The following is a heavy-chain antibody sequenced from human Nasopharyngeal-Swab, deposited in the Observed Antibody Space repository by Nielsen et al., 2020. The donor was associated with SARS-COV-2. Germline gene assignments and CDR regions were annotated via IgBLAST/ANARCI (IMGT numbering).Heavy chain of an antibody. J-gene: IGHJ4*02. CDR2: MYPRDSDT. V-gene: IGHV5-51*01. CDR3: ATAYNGNYYWDY. D-gene: IGHD1-7*01. CDR1: GYSFSSYW. Sequence: GESLKISRKGSGYSFSSYWIGWVRQMPGKGLEWMGIMYPRDSDTRYSSSFQGQVTISADKSISTAYLQWSSLKASDTAMYYCATAYNGNYYWDYWGQGTLVTVSS.